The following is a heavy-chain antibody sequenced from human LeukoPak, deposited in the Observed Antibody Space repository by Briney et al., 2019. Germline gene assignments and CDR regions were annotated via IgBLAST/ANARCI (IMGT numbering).Heavy chain of an antibody. CDR2: IKQDGSEK. D-gene: IGHD2-21*01. Sequence: GGSLRLSCAASGFTFSRYAIHWVRQAPGKGLEWVANIKQDGSEKHYVDSVKGRFTISRDNAKNSLYLQMNSLRADDTAVYYCARDQVGIADYWGQGTLVTVSS. CDR1: GFTFSRYA. CDR3: ARDQVGIADY. V-gene: IGHV3-7*03. J-gene: IGHJ4*02.